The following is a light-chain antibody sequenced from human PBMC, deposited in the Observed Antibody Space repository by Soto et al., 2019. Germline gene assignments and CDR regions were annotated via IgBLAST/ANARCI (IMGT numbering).Light chain of an antibody. Sequence: DIQMTQSPSSLSASVGDRVTITCRASQNINRFLNWYRQRPGKAPNLLIYAASSLQSGVPSRFSGSGSGTDFTLTISSLQPEDFATYYCQQSYSGPLTFGGGTKVDIK. V-gene: IGKV1-39*01. CDR2: AAS. J-gene: IGKJ4*01. CDR3: QQSYSGPLT. CDR1: QNINRF.